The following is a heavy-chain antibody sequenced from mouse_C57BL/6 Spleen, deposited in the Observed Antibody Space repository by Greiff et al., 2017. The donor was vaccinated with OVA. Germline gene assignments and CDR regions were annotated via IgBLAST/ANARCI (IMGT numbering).Heavy chain of an antibody. D-gene: IGHD4-1*01. V-gene: IGHV1-50*01. Sequence: QVQLKQRGAELVKPGATVKLSCKASGYTFTSYWMQWVKQRPGQGLEWIGEIAPSDSYTNYNQKFKGKATLTVDTSSSTAYMQLSSLTSEDSAVYYCARGLGRNFDYWGQGTTLTVSS. J-gene: IGHJ2*01. CDR1: GYTFTSYW. CDR2: IAPSDSYT. CDR3: ARGLGRNFDY.